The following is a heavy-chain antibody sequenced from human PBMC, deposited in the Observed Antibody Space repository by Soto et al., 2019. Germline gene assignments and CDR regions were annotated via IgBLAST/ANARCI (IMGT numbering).Heavy chain of an antibody. CDR2: INPNVGST. CDR3: ARGDIIVVPAAAGHYYFMDV. J-gene: IGHJ6*03. D-gene: IGHD2-2*01. V-gene: IGHV1-46*03. Sequence: QVQLVQSGAEVKKPGASVKVSCKASGYTFTNYYLHWVRQAPGQGLEWMGTINPNVGSTNYAQKFQGRVTMTRDTSTSTVYMELSSLRSEDTAVFYCARGDIIVVPAAAGHYYFMDVWGKGTTVTVSS. CDR1: GYTFTNYY.